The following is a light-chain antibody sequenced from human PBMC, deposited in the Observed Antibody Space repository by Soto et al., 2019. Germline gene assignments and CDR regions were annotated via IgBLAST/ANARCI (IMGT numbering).Light chain of an antibody. CDR2: DVT. J-gene: IGLJ1*01. V-gene: IGLV2-14*01. CDR1: SSDVGGYIY. CDR3: SSYTTSSSYV. Sequence: SALNKPSSLSGSPGQSITLSCPGTSSDVGGYIYVSWYQQHPGKAPKLMIYDVTSRPSGVSYRFSGSKSGNTASLTISGLQAEDEADYYCSSYTTSSSYVFGTGTKGNVL.